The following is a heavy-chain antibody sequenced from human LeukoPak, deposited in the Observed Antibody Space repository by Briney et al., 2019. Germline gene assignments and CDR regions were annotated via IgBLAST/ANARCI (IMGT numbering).Heavy chain of an antibody. D-gene: IGHD1-14*01. CDR1: GFTFADYG. V-gene: IGHV3-20*04. Sequence: GCLRLSCAPPGFTFADYGMSWVRPVPGKGLGWVSAIHGEGGSTGYADSVKGPFSPSTDTAPKSLYLQMNSLRAEDAALYYCAKGPPDYYGDYWGEGTLVTVSS. J-gene: IGHJ4*02. CDR2: IHGEGGST. CDR3: AKGPPDYYGDY.